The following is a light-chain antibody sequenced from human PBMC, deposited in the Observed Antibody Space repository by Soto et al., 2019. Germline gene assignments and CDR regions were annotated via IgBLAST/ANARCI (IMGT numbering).Light chain of an antibody. J-gene: IGKJ5*01. CDR1: QGISTY. CDR3: QQGYTSSIT. Sequence: DIQMTQAPSSLSASVGDRFTMTCRASQGISTYLNWYQQKPGKAPKLLIYAASSLQSGVPSRFSGSGSGTDFTLTINSLQPEDFATYYCQQGYTSSITFGQGTRLEN. V-gene: IGKV1-39*01. CDR2: AAS.